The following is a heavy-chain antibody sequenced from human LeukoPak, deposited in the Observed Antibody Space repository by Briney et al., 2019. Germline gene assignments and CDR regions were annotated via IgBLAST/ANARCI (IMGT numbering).Heavy chain of an antibody. V-gene: IGHV2-70*11. CDR2: IDWDDDK. CDR3: ARSSGGWGIRPFDY. Sequence: ESGPTLVNPAQTLTLTCTFSGFSLSTSGMWVSWIRQPPEKALEWLARIDWDDDKYYSTSLKTRLTISKDTSKNQVVLTMTNMDPVDTATYYCARSSGGWGIRPFDYWGQGTLVTVSS. D-gene: IGHD3-10*01. J-gene: IGHJ4*02. CDR1: GFSLSTSGMW.